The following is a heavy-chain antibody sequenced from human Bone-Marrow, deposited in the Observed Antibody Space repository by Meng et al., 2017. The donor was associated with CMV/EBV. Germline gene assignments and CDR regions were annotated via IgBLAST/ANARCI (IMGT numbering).Heavy chain of an antibody. Sequence: ASVKVTCKASGYTFTGYYMHWVRQAPGQGLEWMGWINPNSGGTNYAQKFQGRVTMTRDTSISTAYMELSRLRSDDKAVYYCARRYYDFWSGYRSSYYYYYDMDDWGQGTTVTVSS. J-gene: IGHJ6*02. CDR2: INPNSGGT. D-gene: IGHD3-3*01. CDR3: ARRYYDFWSGYRSSYYYYYDMDD. CDR1: GYTFTGYY. V-gene: IGHV1-2*02.